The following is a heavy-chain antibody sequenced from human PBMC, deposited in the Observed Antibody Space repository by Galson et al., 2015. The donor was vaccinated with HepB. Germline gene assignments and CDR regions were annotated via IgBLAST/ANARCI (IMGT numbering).Heavy chain of an antibody. CDR1: GFTFSSYA. CDR3: ARVPDDIPWFDP. J-gene: IGHJ5*02. V-gene: IGHV3-23*01. CDR2: ISGSGGSI. Sequence: SLRLSCAASGFTFSSYAMSWVRQAPGKGLEWVSAISGSGGSIYYADSVKGRFTISRDNAKNSLYLQMNSLRAEDTAVYYCARVPDDIPWFDPWGQGTLVTVSS. D-gene: IGHD3-9*01.